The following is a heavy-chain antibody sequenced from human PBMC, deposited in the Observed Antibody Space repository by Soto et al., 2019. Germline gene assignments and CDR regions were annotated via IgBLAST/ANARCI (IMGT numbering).Heavy chain of an antibody. D-gene: IGHD2-15*01. J-gene: IGHJ4*02. CDR1: GFTFSSYW. CDR2: IKQDGSEK. CDR3: ARDIDNEDYSHFDY. V-gene: IGHV3-7*01. Sequence: PGGSLRLSCAASGFTFSSYWMSWVRQAPGKGLEWVANIKQDGSEKYYVDSVKGRFTISRDNAKNSLYLQMNSLRAEDTAVYYCARDIDNEDYSHFDYWGQGTLVTVSS.